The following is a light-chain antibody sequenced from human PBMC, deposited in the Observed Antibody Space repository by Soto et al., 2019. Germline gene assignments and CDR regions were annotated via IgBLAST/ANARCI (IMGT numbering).Light chain of an antibody. J-gene: IGKJ2*02. Sequence: EVVLTQSPATLSLSPGERATLSCRASQSVSNSLAWYQQRPGQAPRLLIYEASKRATGIPASFSGSGSGTDFTLTISSLESEDFAVYYCQQRSTWPWTFGQGTNLAI. V-gene: IGKV3-11*01. CDR2: EAS. CDR3: QQRSTWPWT. CDR1: QSVSNS.